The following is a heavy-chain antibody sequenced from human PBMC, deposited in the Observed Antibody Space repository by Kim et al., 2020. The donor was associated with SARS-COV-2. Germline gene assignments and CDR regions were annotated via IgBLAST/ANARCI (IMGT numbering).Heavy chain of an antibody. CDR3: AHVNLLHYNFDY. Sequence: RYSPSLKSRLTSTKDTSKNQVVLTMTNMDPVDTATYYCAHVNLLHYNFDYWGQGTLVTVSS. J-gene: IGHJ4*02. D-gene: IGHD2-2*02. V-gene: IGHV2-5*01.